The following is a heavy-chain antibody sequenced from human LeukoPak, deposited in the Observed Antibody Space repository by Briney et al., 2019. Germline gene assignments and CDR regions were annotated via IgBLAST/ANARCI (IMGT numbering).Heavy chain of an antibody. CDR2: ISSSGSTI. D-gene: IGHD6-19*01. CDR3: ARDQRDSSGWYGWFDP. J-gene: IGHJ5*02. V-gene: IGHV3-48*03. CDR1: GFTFSSYE. Sequence: GGSLRLSCAASGFTFSSYEMNRVRQAPGKGLEWVSYISSSGSTIYYADSVKGRFTISRDNAKNSMYLQMNSLRAEDTAVYYCARDQRDSSGWYGWFDPWGQGTLVTVSS.